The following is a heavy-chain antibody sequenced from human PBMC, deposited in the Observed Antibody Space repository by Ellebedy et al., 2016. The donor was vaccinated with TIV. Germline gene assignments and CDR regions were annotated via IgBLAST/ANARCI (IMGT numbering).Heavy chain of an antibody. V-gene: IGHV1-46*01. CDR1: GGTFSSYA. Sequence: ASVKVSCXASGGTFSSYAISWVRQAPGQGLEWMGIINPSGGSTSYAQKFQGRVTMTRDTSTSTVYMELSSLRSEDTAVYYCARENVGGATDFDYWGQGTLVTVSS. D-gene: IGHD1-26*01. CDR2: INPSGGST. CDR3: ARENVGGATDFDY. J-gene: IGHJ4*02.